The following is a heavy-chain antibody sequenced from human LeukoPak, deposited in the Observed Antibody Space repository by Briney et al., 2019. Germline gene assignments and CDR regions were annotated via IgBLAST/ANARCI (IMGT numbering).Heavy chain of an antibody. J-gene: IGHJ4*02. Sequence: PSETLSLTCIVSGGSISSSSHYWGWIRQPPGKGLEWIGGIYYSGSTYYSPSLKSRVTISVDTSKNQFSLKLRSVTAADTAVYHCARHWAYCSGGTCYSFDDWGQGTLVTVSS. V-gene: IGHV4-39*01. CDR3: ARHWAYCSGGTCYSFDD. D-gene: IGHD2-15*01. CDR2: IYYSGST. CDR1: GGSISSSSHY.